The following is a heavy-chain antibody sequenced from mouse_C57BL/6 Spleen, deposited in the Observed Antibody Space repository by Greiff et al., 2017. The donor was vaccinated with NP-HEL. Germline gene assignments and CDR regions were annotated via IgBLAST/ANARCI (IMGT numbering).Heavy chain of an antibody. V-gene: IGHV1-15*01. D-gene: IGHD1-1*01. CDR1: GYTFTDYE. J-gene: IGHJ4*01. CDR3: TRYGSREAMDY. CDR2: IDPETGGT. Sequence: VQLQESGAELVRPGASVTLSCKASGYTFTDYEMHWVKQTPVHGLEWIGAIDPETGGTAYNQKFKGKAILTADKSSSTAYMELRSLTSEDSAVYYCTRYGSREAMDYWGQGTSVTVSS.